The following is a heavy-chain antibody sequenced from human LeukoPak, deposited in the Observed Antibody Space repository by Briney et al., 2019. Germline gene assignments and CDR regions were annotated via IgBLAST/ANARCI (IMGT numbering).Heavy chain of an antibody. CDR1: GYTFTGYY. Sequence: ASVKVSCKASGYTFTGYYMHWVRQAPGQGLEWMGRINPNSGGTNYAQKFQGRVTMTRDTSISTAYMELSRLRSDDTAVYYCARDRWSVTMVRGVIIDYWGQGTLVTVSS. CDR3: ARDRWSVTMVRGVIIDY. J-gene: IGHJ4*02. D-gene: IGHD3-10*01. CDR2: INPNSGGT. V-gene: IGHV1-2*06.